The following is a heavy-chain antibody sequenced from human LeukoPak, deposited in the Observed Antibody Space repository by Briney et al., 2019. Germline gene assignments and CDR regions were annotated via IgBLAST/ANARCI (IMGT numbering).Heavy chain of an antibody. CDR2: MNPNSGNT. Sequence: ASVKVSCKASGYTFTSYDINWVRQATGQGLEWMGWMNPNSGNTGYAQKFQGRVTITRNTSISTAYMELSSLRSEDTAVYYCARGAKTIMVRGVIYYFDYWGQGTLVTVSS. D-gene: IGHD3-10*01. J-gene: IGHJ4*02. V-gene: IGHV1-8*01. CDR3: ARGAKTIMVRGVIYYFDY. CDR1: GYTFTSYD.